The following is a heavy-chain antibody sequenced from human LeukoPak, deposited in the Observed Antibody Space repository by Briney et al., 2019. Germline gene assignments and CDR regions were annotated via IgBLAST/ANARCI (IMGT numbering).Heavy chain of an antibody. CDR1: GYTLTELS. CDR3: ATDRYYYDSSGYYRY. CDR2: FDPEDGET. Sequence: GASVKVSCKVSGYTLTELSMHWVRQAPGKGLEWMGGFDPEDGETIYAQRFQGRVTMTEDTSTDTAYMELSSLRSEDTAVYYCATDRYYYDSSGYYRYWGQGTLVTVSS. D-gene: IGHD3-22*01. J-gene: IGHJ4*02. V-gene: IGHV1-24*01.